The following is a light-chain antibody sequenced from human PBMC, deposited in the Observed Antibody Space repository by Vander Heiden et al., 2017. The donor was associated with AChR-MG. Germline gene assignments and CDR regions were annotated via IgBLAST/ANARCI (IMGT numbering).Light chain of an antibody. J-gene: IGKJ2*01. V-gene: IGKV3-11*01. CDR2: DAS. CDR1: QSVSNN. Sequence: EIVLTQSPATLSLSPGERATLSCRASQSVSNNLAWYQQKPGQAPRLLISDASNRANGIPARFSGSGSGTDFTLTITSLEPEDFAVYYCQQRSSWPTYTFGQGTKLEIK. CDR3: QQRSSWPTYT.